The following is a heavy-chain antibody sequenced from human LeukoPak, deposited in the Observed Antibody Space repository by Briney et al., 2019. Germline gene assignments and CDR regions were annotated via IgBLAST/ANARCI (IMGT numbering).Heavy chain of an antibody. Sequence: GGSLRLSCAASGVTISSYAKSWVRQAPPKGLEWASAISGSGGSTYYADSVKGRFTISRDNSKNTLYLQMNSLRAEDTAVYYCAKHGYYDFWTGGFDYWGQGTLVTVSS. J-gene: IGHJ4*02. CDR1: GVTISSYA. V-gene: IGHV3-23*01. D-gene: IGHD3-3*01. CDR2: ISGSGGST. CDR3: AKHGYYDFWTGGFDY.